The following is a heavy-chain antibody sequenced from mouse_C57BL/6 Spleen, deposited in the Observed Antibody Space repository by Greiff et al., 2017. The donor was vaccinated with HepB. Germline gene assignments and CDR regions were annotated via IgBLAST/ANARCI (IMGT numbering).Heavy chain of an antibody. CDR2: IYPGSGST. J-gene: IGHJ1*03. CDR1: GYTFTSYW. Sequence: QVQLQQPGAELVKPGASVKMSYKASGYTFTSYWITWVKQRPGQGLEWIGDIYPGSGSTNYNEKFKSKATLTVDTSSSTAYMQLSSLTSEDSAVYYCARVYYDYWYFDVWGTGTTVTVSS. CDR3: ARVYYDYWYFDV. V-gene: IGHV1-55*01. D-gene: IGHD2-4*01.